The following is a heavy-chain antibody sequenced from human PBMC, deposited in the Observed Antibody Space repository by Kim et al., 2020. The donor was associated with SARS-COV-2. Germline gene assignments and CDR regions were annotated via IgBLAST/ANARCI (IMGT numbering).Heavy chain of an antibody. CDR3: ARGIYDT. Sequence: TGGNTFYADSVKGRFPISRDNSKNTLFLQLNSLRVEDTAMYYCARGIYDTWGQGTLLIVSS. J-gene: IGHJ5*02. D-gene: IGHD3-3*01. CDR2: TGGNT. V-gene: IGHV3-53*01.